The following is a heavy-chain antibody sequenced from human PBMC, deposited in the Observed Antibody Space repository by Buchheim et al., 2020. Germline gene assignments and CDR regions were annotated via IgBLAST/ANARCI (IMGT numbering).Heavy chain of an antibody. CDR3: ARQDRPSSGTAGYFDP. Sequence: QLQLLESGPGLVKPSETLSLTCTVSGDSIGTGTHYWGWLRQPPGKGLEWIGSVYYSVTTYSNPSLKSRVTISVDTTSNHFSMKLTSVTAADTAVYYCARQDRPSSGTAGYFDPWGQGAL. J-gene: IGHJ4*02. V-gene: IGHV4-39*01. CDR1: GDSIGTGTHY. D-gene: IGHD6-13*01. CDR2: VYYSVTT.